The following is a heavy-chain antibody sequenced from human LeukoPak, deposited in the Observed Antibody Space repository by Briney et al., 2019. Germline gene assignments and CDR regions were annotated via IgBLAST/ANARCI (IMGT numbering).Heavy chain of an antibody. CDR2: ISSGSDYT. CDR3: AKIGVIGNWYYDL. D-gene: IGHD3-10*01. V-gene: IGHV3-23*01. Sequence: GGSLRLSCAASGFTFSRYWMHWVRQAPRKGPEWVSSISSGSDYTYYADSVKGRFTIFRDNSRNTLYLEMTSLRAGDTAIYYCAKIGVIGNWYYDLWGRGTLVAVSS. CDR1: GFTFSRYW. J-gene: IGHJ2*01.